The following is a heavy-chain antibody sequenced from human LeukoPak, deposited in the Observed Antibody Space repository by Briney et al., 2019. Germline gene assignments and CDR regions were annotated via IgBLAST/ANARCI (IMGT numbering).Heavy chain of an antibody. CDR1: SGSISIYS. D-gene: IGHD1-26*01. J-gene: IGHJ4*02. V-gene: IGHV4-4*07. CDR3: ASSVGATLRFDY. Sequence: SETLSLTCTVSSGSISIYSWSWIRQPAGKGLEWIGRIYTSGSTNYNPSLKSRVTISVDTSKNQFSLKLSSVTAADTAVYYCASSVGATLRFDYWGQGTLVTVSS. CDR2: IYTSGST.